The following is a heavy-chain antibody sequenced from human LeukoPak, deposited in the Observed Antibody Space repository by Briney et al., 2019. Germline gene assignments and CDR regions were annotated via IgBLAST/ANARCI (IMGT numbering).Heavy chain of an antibody. V-gene: IGHV4-34*01. J-gene: IGHJ4*02. CDR1: GGSFSGYY. CDR3: ARGRGRYCSSTSCYNFDY. D-gene: IGHD2-2*02. CDR2: INHSGST. Sequence: PSETLSLTCAVYGGSFSGYYWSWIRQPPGKGLEWIGEINHSGSTNYNPSLKGRVTISVDTSKNQFSLKLSSVTAADTAVYYCARGRGRYCSSTSCYNFDYWGQGTLVTVSS.